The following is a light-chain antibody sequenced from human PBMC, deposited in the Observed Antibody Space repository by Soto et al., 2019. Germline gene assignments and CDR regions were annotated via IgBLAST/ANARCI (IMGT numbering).Light chain of an antibody. Sequence: DIQMTQSPSSLSASVGDRVTITCRAIQGISNYLAWYQQKPGKVPKLLIYAASTLQSGVPSRFSGSGSGTDFTLTISSLQPEDVASYYCHKYNSAPLTFAQGTKVEIK. V-gene: IGKV1-27*01. CDR3: HKYNSAPLT. CDR1: QGISNY. J-gene: IGKJ1*01. CDR2: AAS.